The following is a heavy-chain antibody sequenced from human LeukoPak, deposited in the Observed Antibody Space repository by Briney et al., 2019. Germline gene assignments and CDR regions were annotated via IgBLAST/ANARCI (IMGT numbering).Heavy chain of an antibody. CDR3: ARVIDDYGDSFDY. J-gene: IGHJ4*02. D-gene: IGHD4-17*01. CDR1: GYTLTELP. CDR2: FDPEEGKT. V-gene: IGHV1-24*01. Sequence: ASVKVSCKVFGYTLTELPIHWVRQAPGKGLEWMGGFDPEEGKTVFAQNFQGRVTLTTDTSTSTAYMELRSLRSDDTAVYYCARVIDDYGDSFDYWGQGTLVTVSS.